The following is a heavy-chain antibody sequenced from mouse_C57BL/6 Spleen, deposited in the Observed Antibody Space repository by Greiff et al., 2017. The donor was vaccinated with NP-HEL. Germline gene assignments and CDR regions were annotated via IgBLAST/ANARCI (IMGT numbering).Heavy chain of an antibody. CDR1: GYTFTSYW. D-gene: IGHD2-4*01. J-gene: IGHJ4*01. CDR3: ARGWITASYYAMDY. CDR2: IDPSDSYT. V-gene: IGHV1-69*01. Sequence: QVQLKQSGAELVMPGASVKLSCKASGYTFTSYWMHWVKQRPGQGLEWIGEIDPSDSYTNYNQKFKGKSTLTVDKSSSTAYMQLSSLTSEDSAVYYCARGWITASYYAMDYWGQGTSVTVSS.